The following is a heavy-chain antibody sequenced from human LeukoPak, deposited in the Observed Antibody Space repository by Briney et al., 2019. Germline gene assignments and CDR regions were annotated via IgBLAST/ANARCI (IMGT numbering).Heavy chain of an antibody. J-gene: IGHJ4*02. D-gene: IGHD3-3*01. CDR1: GGSISSGDYY. CDR2: IYYSGST. Sequence: SQTLSLTCTVSGGSISSGDYYWSWIHQPPGKGLEWIGCIYYSGSTYYNPSLKSRVTISVDTSKNQFSLKLSSVTAADTAVYYCAREVITIFGVVTGLDYWGQGTLVTVSS. V-gene: IGHV4-30-4*08. CDR3: AREVITIFGVVTGLDY.